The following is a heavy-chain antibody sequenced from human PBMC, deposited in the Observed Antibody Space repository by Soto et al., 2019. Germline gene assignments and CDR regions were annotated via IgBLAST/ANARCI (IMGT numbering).Heavy chain of an antibody. D-gene: IGHD3-10*01. Sequence: SETLSLTCTVSGGSISSSSYYWGWIRQPPGKGLEWIGSIYYSGSTYYNPSLKSRVTISVDTSKNQFSLKLSSVTAADTAVYYCARPPGVDDAFDIWGQGTMVTV. J-gene: IGHJ3*02. CDR3: ARPPGVDDAFDI. CDR1: GGSISSSSYY. V-gene: IGHV4-39*01. CDR2: IYYSGST.